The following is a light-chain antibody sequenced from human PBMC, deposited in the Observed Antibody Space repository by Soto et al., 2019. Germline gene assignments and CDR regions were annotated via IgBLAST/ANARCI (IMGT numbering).Light chain of an antibody. CDR3: QQRSNWPPFT. Sequence: EIVMTQSPATLSVSPGERATLSCRASQSVSSNLAWYQQKPGQAPRLLIYGASTGATGIPARFSGSGSGTEFTLTISSLEPEDFAVYYCQQRSNWPPFTFGPGTKVDIK. V-gene: IGKV3-15*01. CDR1: QSVSSN. CDR2: GAS. J-gene: IGKJ3*01.